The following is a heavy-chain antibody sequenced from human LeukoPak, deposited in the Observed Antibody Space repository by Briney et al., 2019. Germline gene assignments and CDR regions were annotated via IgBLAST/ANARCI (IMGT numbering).Heavy chain of an antibody. CDR2: INPNSGGT. V-gene: IGHV1-2*02. Sequence: GASVKVSCKASGYTFTSYYMHWVRQAPGQGLEWMGWINPNSGGTNYAQKFQGRVTMTRDTSISTAYMELSRLRSDDTAVYYCARDLFQEWELFQGSLVGYWGQGTLVTVSS. CDR1: GYTFTSYY. J-gene: IGHJ4*02. CDR3: ARDLFQEWELFQGSLVGY. D-gene: IGHD1-26*01.